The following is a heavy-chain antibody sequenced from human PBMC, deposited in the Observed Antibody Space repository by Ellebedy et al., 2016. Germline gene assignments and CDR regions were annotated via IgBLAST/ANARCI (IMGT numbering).Heavy chain of an antibody. CDR1: GDTMFGQNVA. J-gene: IGHJ3*02. V-gene: IGHV6-1*01. CDR2: TYYRSKWYN. D-gene: IGHD5-24*01. Sequence: SQTLSLTCXISGDTMFGQNVAWNWIRQSPSRGLEWLGRTYYRSKWYNDYAVSVKSRIIINADTSKNQFSLQLNSVTPEDTAMYYCTRGQFTAFDIWGRGTMVTVSS. CDR3: TRGQFTAFDI.